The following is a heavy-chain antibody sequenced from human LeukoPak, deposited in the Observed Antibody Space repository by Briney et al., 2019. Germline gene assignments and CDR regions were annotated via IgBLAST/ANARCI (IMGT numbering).Heavy chain of an antibody. CDR2: TYYRSKWST. CDR1: GDSVSSNSAA. CDR3: ARLENWAFDY. J-gene: IGHJ4*02. V-gene: IGHV6-1*01. Sequence: SQTLSLTCAISGDSVSSNSAAWNWIRQSPSGGLEWLGRTYYRSKWSTDYAVSVKSRITINPDTSKNQFSLQLNSVTPEDTAVYYCARLENWAFDYWGQGALITVSS. D-gene: IGHD3-3*01.